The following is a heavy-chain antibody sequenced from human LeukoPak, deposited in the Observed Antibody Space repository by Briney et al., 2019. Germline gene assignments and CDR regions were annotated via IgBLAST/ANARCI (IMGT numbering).Heavy chain of an antibody. CDR2: ISSSSSYI. CDR3: AREGISWSGYYSVDWFDP. D-gene: IGHD3-3*01. Sequence: GGSLRLSCAASGFTFSSYSMNWVRQAPGKGLEWVSSISSSSSYIYYADSVKGRFTISRDNAKNSLYLQMNSLRAEDTAVYYCAREGISWSGYYSVDWFDPWGQGTQVTVSS. CDR1: GFTFSSYS. J-gene: IGHJ5*02. V-gene: IGHV3-21*01.